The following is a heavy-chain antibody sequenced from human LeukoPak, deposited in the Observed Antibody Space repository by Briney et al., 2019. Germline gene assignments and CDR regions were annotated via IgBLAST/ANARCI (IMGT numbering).Heavy chain of an antibody. D-gene: IGHD5-24*01. CDR1: GGTFSSYA. J-gene: IGHJ4*02. Sequence: SVNVSCKASGGTFSSYAISWVRQAPGQGLEWMGGIIPIFGTANYAQKFQGRVTITADESTSTAYMELRSLRSDDTAVYYCAREDGTFYYFDFWGQGTLVTVSS. CDR3: AREDGTFYYFDF. V-gene: IGHV1-69*13. CDR2: IIPIFGTA.